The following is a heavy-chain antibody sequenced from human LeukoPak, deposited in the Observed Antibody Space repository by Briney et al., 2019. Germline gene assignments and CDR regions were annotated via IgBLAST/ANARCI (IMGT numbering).Heavy chain of an antibody. D-gene: IGHD4-17*01. Sequence: GGSLRLSCAASGFTFSSYGMHWVRQAPGKGLEWVAVISYDGSKTYYADSVKGRFTISRDNSRSTLYLQMNTLRAEDTAVYYCAIGGRMTTVTTTFDYWGQGTLVTVSS. J-gene: IGHJ4*02. CDR2: ISYDGSKT. CDR1: GFTFSSYG. CDR3: AIGGRMTTVTTTFDY. V-gene: IGHV3-30*03.